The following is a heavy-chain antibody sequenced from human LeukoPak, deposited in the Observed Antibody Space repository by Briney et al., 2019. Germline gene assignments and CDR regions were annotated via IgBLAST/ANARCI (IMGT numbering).Heavy chain of an antibody. D-gene: IGHD3-9*01. CDR3: ARRDYDILTGYYNGFDP. CDR1: GGSISSYY. CDR2: IYYSGST. V-gene: IGHV4-59*01. J-gene: IGHJ5*02. Sequence: SETLSLTCTVSGGSISSYYWSWIRQPPGKGLEWIGYIYYSGSTNYNPSLKSRVTISVDTSKNQFSLKLSSVTAADTAVYYCARRDYDILTGYYNGFDPWGQGTLVTVSS.